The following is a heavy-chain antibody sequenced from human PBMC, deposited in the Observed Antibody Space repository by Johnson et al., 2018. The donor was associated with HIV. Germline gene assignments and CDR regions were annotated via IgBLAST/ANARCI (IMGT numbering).Heavy chain of an antibody. CDR2: IYSGGST. D-gene: IGHD3-10*01. J-gene: IGHJ3*02. CDR1: GFTFSSYG. Sequence: QVQLVESGGGVVQPGRSLRLSCAASGFTFSSYGMHWVHQAPGKGLEWVSVIYSGGSTYYADSVKGRFTISRDNSKNTLYLQMNSLRPEDTAVYYCAKTALFQSIWDAFDIWGQGTMVTVSS. V-gene: IGHV3-NL1*01. CDR3: AKTALFQSIWDAFDI.